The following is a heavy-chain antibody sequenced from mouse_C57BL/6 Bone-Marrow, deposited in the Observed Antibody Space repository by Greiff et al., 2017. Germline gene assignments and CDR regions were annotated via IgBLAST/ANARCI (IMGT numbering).Heavy chain of an antibody. CDR3: ARSPSGSSPCCYAMDY. Sequence: VQLQQPGAELVRPGSSVKLSCKASGYTFTSYWMHWVKQRPIQGLEWIGNIDPSDSETHYNQKFKDKATLTVDKSSSTAYMQLSNLTTWTSAVYYCARSPSGSSPCCYAMDYWGQGTSVTVSS. V-gene: IGHV1-52*01. D-gene: IGHD1-1*01. J-gene: IGHJ4*01. CDR2: IDPSDSET. CDR1: GYTFTSYW.